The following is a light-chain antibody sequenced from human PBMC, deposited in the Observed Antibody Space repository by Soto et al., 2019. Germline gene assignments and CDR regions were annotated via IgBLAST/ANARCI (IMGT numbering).Light chain of an antibody. CDR3: ATWDDSLNARGV. CDR1: RSNIGNNA. J-gene: IGLJ3*02. CDR2: NNN. Sequence: QSVLTQTPSASGTTGQTVTISCSGSRSNIGNNAVSWYQQFPGTAPKLLIYNNNQRPSGVPDRFSGSKSGTSASLAISGLQSEDEADYYCATWDDSLNARGVFGGGTQLTVL. V-gene: IGLV1-44*01.